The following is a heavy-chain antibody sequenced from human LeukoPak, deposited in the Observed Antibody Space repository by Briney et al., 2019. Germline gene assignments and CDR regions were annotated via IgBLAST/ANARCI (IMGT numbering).Heavy chain of an antibody. CDR1: GFTFNSYA. J-gene: IGHJ4*02. CDR2: IFGSGGSA. CDR3: AKTATGYSSGHYPGWPVDY. D-gene: IGHD6-19*01. V-gene: IGHV3-23*01. Sequence: GGSLRLSCAASGFTFNSYAMYWVRQAPGEGLEWVSGIFGSGGSAHYADSVKGRFAISRDNSKNRVYLQTNSLRAEDTAVYYCAKTATGYSSGHYPGWPVDYWGQGTLVTVSS.